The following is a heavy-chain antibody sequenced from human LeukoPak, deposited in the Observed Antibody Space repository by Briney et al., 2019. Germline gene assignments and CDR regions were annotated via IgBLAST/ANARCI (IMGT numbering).Heavy chain of an antibody. CDR1: GDSVTSYY. D-gene: IGHD2-2*01. CDR3: ARNRYCSSTSCYGVFDY. CDR2: IYYSGST. V-gene: IGHV4-59*08. J-gene: IGHJ4*02. Sequence: PSETLSLTCTVSGDSVTSYYWSWIRQPPGKGLEWIGYIYYSGSTNYNPSLKSRVTISVDTSKNQFSLKLSSVTAADTAVYYCARNRYCSSTSCYGVFDYWGQGTLVTVSS.